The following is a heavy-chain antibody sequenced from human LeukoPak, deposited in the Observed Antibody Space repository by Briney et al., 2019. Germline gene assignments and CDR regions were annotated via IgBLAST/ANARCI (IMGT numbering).Heavy chain of an antibody. V-gene: IGHV3-13*01. D-gene: IGHD2-15*01. J-gene: IGHJ6*03. CDR1: GFTFRIYD. CDR3: TRDIAGSGTAMDV. Sequence: PGGSLRLSCAASGFTFRIYDMHWVRQVSGEGLEWVATIGTTGDTYYAGSVKGRFTISREDGKNSLFLQMNSLRAGDTAAYYCTRDIAGSGTAMDVWGKGTTVTVSS. CDR2: IGTTGDT.